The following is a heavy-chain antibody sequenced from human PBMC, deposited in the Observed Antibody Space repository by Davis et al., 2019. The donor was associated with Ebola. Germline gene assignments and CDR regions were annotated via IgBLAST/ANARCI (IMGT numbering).Heavy chain of an antibody. CDR3: ARERTTVTYYYYYGMDV. CDR1: GFTFSSYW. Sequence: PGGSLRLSCAASGFTFSSYWMSWVRQAPGKGLEWVAVISYDGSNKYYADSVKGRFTISRDNSKNTLYLQMNSLRAEDTAVYYCARERTTVTYYYYYGMDVWGKGTTVTVSS. V-gene: IGHV3-30-3*01. J-gene: IGHJ6*04. D-gene: IGHD4-11*01. CDR2: ISYDGSNK.